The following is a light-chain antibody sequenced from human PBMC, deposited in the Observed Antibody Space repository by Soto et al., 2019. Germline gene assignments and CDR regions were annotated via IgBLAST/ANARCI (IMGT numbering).Light chain of an antibody. CDR1: SSNIGAGFD. Sequence: QSVLTQPPSVSGAPGQRVTISCTGNSSNIGAGFDVHWYQQLPGTAPKLLIYDNSNRPSGVPDRFSGSKSGTSASLAITGLQAEDGTDYYCSSYTSSSTWVFGGGTKLTVL. V-gene: IGLV1-40*01. CDR3: SSYTSSSTWV. CDR2: DNS. J-gene: IGLJ3*02.